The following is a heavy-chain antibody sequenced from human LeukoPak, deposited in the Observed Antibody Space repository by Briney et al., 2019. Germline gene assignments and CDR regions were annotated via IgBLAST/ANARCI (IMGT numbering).Heavy chain of an antibody. Sequence: ASVKVSCKASGYTFTSYGISWVRQAPGQGLEWMGWISAYNGNTNYAQKLQGRVTMTTDTSTSTAYMELRSLRPDDTAVYYCARENGVVVAATPKGWFDPWGQGTLVTVSS. CDR1: GYTFTSYG. CDR2: ISAYNGNT. V-gene: IGHV1-18*01. D-gene: IGHD2-15*01. CDR3: ARENGVVVAATPKGWFDP. J-gene: IGHJ5*02.